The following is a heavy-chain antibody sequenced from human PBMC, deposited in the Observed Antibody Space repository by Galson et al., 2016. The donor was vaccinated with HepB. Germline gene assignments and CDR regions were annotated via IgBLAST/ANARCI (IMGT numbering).Heavy chain of an antibody. CDR1: GDSISSGGSH. CDR2: IYYSGST. CDR3: ARVGHLDFWSGYYVPPFGY. D-gene: IGHD3-3*01. Sequence: TLSLTCIVSGDSISSGGSHWIWIRQHPGKGLEWIGFIYYSGSTYYNPSLKSRVTISVDTSKNQFSLKLSSVTVADTAVYYCARVGHLDFWSGYYVPPFGYWGQGTLVTVSS. J-gene: IGHJ4*02. V-gene: IGHV4-31*03.